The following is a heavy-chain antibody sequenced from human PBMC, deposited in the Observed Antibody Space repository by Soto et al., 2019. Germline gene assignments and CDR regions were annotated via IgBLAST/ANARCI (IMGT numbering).Heavy chain of an antibody. D-gene: IGHD6-13*01. CDR1: GFTFSGYA. V-gene: IGHV3-23*04. CDR2: ISSSGDST. Sequence: EVQLVESGGGLVQPGGSLRLSCAASGFTFSGYAMSLVRQAPGKGLEWVSAISSSGDSTFYADTVKGRFPISRDNSTNTPYLQMSSLRAEDTAVYYCAKKGQAGSSRGFDPWGQGTLVTVSS. J-gene: IGHJ5*02. CDR3: AKKGQAGSSRGFDP.